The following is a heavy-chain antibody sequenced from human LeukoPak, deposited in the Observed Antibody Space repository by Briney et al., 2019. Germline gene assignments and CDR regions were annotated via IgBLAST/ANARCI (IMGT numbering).Heavy chain of an antibody. Sequence: PGGSLRLSCAASGFTFNICAMSWLRQAPGKGLEWVSSIGSTDIYYADSVKGRFTVSRDNSKNTLYLQLNNLRAEDSAVYYCAKDATPGNAIWDCFVKWGQGTLVTVSS. CDR3: AKDATPGNAIWDCFVK. CDR1: GFTFNICA. D-gene: IGHD1-1*01. J-gene: IGHJ4*02. V-gene: IGHV3-23*01. CDR2: IGSTDI.